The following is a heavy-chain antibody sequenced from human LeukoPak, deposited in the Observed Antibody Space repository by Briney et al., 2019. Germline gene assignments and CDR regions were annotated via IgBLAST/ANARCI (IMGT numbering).Heavy chain of an antibody. CDR2: IRYDGSNK. J-gene: IGHJ6*03. V-gene: IGHV3-30*02. CDR3: ARGVVSSSWYYYYMDV. D-gene: IGHD6-13*01. Sequence: GGSLRLSCAASGFTFSSYGMHWVRQAPGKGLEWVAFIRYDGSNKYYADSVKGRFTISRDNSKNTLYLQMNSLRAEDTAVYYCARGVVSSSWYYYYMDVWGKGTTVTVSS. CDR1: GFTFSSYG.